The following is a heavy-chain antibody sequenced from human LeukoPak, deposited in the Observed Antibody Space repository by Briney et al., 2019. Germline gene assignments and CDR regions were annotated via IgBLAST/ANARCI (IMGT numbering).Heavy chain of an antibody. J-gene: IGHJ4*02. D-gene: IGHD6-19*01. CDR2: ISGSGGST. CDR1: GFTFSSYA. CDR3: AKDPSKSGGWSDRPDYLDY. V-gene: IGHV3-23*01. Sequence: GGSLRLSCAASGFTFSSYAMSWVRQAPGKGLEWVSAISGSGGSTYYADSVKGRFTISRDNSKNTLYLQMNSLRAEDTAVYYCAKDPSKSGGWSDRPDYLDYGGQETLVTVS.